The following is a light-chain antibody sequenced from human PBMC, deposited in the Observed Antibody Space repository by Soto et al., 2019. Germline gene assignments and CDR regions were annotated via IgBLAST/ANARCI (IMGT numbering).Light chain of an antibody. CDR1: QNISTY. V-gene: IGKV1-39*01. J-gene: IGKJ2*01. CDR2: AAS. CDR3: QQGSSAPYT. Sequence: DIQMTQSPSSLSASVGDRVTITCRASQNISTYLNWYQHKPGKAPTLLIYAASTFPSGVPSRFSGSGSGTDFTLAISSLQPEDFATYYCQQGSSAPYTFGQGTKLEIK.